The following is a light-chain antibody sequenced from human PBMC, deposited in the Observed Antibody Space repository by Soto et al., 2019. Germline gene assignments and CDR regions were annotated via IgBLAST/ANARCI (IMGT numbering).Light chain of an antibody. CDR3: SSYTSSSTYV. Sequence: QSVLTQPPSVSGSPGQSVTISCTGTSSYVGSYNRVCWYQQPPGTAPKLMIYEVSNRPSGVPDRFSASKSGNTASLTISGLQAEDEADYYCSSYTSSSTYVFGTGTKVTVL. CDR2: EVS. J-gene: IGLJ1*01. V-gene: IGLV2-18*02. CDR1: SSYVGSYNR.